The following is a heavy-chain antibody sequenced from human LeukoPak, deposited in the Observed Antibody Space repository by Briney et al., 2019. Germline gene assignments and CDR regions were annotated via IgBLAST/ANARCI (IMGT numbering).Heavy chain of an antibody. CDR1: GYTFTSYG. CDR2: TSAYNGNT. CDR3: AREDDYGGNFDAFDI. Sequence: GASVKVSCKASGYTFTSYGISWVRQAPGQGLEWMGWTSAYNGNTNYAQKLQGRVTMTTDTSTSTAYMELRSLRSDDTAVYYCAREDDYGGNFDAFDIWGQGTMVTVSS. D-gene: IGHD4-23*01. V-gene: IGHV1-18*01. J-gene: IGHJ3*02.